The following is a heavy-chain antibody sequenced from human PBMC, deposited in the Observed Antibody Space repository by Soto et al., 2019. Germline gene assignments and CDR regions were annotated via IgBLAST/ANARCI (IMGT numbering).Heavy chain of an antibody. CDR2: MSFDGNHQ. Sequence: QVHLVESGGGVVQPGGSLRLSCAASGFTINRNDMYWVRQAPGKGQEWVAVMSFDGNHQHYADSVKGRFTISRDNSKNTLSLEMNSLRRDDTAVYYCASCERFPRVGVDYYALDVWGQGTTVIVSS. CDR3: ASCERFPRVGVDYYALDV. D-gene: IGHD3-3*01. CDR1: GFTINRND. V-gene: IGHV3-30*03. J-gene: IGHJ6*02.